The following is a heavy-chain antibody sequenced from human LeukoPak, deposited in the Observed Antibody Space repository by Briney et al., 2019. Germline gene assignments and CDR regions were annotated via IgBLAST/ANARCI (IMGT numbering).Heavy chain of an antibody. D-gene: IGHD2-2*01. J-gene: IGHJ6*03. V-gene: IGHV1-2*02. CDR1: GYTFTDYF. CDR3: ARDRVFRDVVVPAATKGIYYYYMDV. Sequence: ASVKVSCKASGYTFTDYFMDWVRQAPGQGLEWMGWINPKSGGTVYAQKFQGRVTMTRDTSSSTAYMELSRLRSDDTAVYYCARDRVFRDVVVPAATKGIYYYYMDVWGKGTTVTISS. CDR2: INPKSGGT.